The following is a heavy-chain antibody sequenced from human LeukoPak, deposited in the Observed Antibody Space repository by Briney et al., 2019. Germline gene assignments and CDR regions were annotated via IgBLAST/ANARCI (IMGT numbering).Heavy chain of an antibody. D-gene: IGHD3-3*01. Sequence: GSLRLSCAASGFTFSSYWMSWVRQAPGKGLEWIGEINHSGSTNYNPSLKSRVTISVDTSKNQFSLKLSSVTAADTAVYYCARELRITIFGVVSDSFDYWGQGTLVTVSS. V-gene: IGHV4-34*01. CDR3: ARELRITIFGVVSDSFDY. CDR2: INHSGST. CDR1: GFTFSSYW. J-gene: IGHJ4*02.